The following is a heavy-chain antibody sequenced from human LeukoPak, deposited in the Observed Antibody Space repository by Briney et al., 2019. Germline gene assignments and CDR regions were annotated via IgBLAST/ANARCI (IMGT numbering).Heavy chain of an antibody. CDR3: AREWGSLPFYDYYGRDV. D-gene: IGHD3-16*01. CDR2: ISSSYSYI. Sequence: GGSLRLSCAAAGFICSAHSMNWVRQAPGKGLEWVSSISSSYSYIYYADSVKGRFTISRDNAKNSLYLQLTSLRAEDTAVYYCAREWGSLPFYDYYGRDVWGQGTTVTVSS. CDR1: GFICSAHS. J-gene: IGHJ6*02. V-gene: IGHV3-21*01.